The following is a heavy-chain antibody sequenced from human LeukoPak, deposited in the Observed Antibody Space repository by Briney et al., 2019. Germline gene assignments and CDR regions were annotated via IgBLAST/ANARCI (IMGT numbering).Heavy chain of an antibody. CDR1: GYTFTGYY. D-gene: IGHD3-16*02. CDR3: ARERKPLGGVIGDGYYGMDV. J-gene: IGHJ6*02. CDR2: INPNSGGT. V-gene: IGHV1-2*02. Sequence: ASVKVSCKASGYTFTGYYMHWVRQAPGRGLEWMGWINPNSGGTNYAQKFQGRVTMTRDTSISTAYMELSRLRSDDTAVYYCARERKPLGGVIGDGYYGMDVWGQGATVTVSS.